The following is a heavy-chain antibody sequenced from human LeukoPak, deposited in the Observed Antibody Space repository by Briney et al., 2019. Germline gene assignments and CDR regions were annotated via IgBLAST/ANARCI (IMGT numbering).Heavy chain of an antibody. CDR2: INAGNGNT. CDR3: AREIYSYRYDY. D-gene: IGHD5-18*01. CDR1: GYTFTSYA. J-gene: IGHJ4*02. Sequence: ASVKVSCKASGYTFTSYAMHWVRQAPEQRLEWMGWINAGNGNTKYSQKFQGRVIITRDTSASTAYTELSSLRSEDTAVYYCAREIYSYRYDYWGQGTLVTVSS. V-gene: IGHV1-3*01.